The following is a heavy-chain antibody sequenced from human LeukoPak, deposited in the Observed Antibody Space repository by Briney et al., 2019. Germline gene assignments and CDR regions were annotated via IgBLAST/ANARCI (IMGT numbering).Heavy chain of an antibody. CDR1: GGSINSGSYY. Sequence: SETLSLTCTVSGGSINSGSYYWSWIRQPAEQGLEWIGRIYTSGSTNYNPSLRSRVIISLDTSKKQFSLKLYSVTAAGTAVYYCARGYSSGSDWFDPWGQGILVTVSS. CDR3: ARGYSSGSDWFDP. J-gene: IGHJ5*02. D-gene: IGHD3-22*01. V-gene: IGHV4-61*02. CDR2: IYTSGST.